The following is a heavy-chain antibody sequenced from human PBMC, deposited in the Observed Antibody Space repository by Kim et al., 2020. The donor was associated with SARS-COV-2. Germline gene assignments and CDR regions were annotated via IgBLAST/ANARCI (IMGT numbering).Heavy chain of an antibody. CDR1: GVSISSSNW. CDR2: IYHSGST. CDR3: AIGIEAAGTVDY. D-gene: IGHD6-13*01. Sequence: SETLSLTCAVSGVSISSSNWWSWVRQPPGKGLGWSGEIYHSGSTNYNQSLKSRVTISVDKSKNQFSLKLRSVTAADTAVYYCAIGIEAAGTVDYWGQRNLVAGSS. J-gene: IGHJ4*02. V-gene: IGHV4-4*02.